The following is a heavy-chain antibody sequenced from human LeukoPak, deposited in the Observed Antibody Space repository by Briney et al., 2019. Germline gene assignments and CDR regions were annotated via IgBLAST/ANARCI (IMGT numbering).Heavy chain of an antibody. CDR3: ARDFAELLLFGEVFSAAFDI. Sequence: ASVKVSCKASGYTFTSYGISWVRQAPGQGLEWMGWIIAYNGNTNYAQKLQGRVTMTTDTAASTAYMELRSLRSDDTAVYYCARDFAELLLFGEVFSAAFDIWGQGTMVTVSS. CDR2: IIAYNGNT. V-gene: IGHV1-18*01. CDR1: GYTFTSYG. J-gene: IGHJ3*02. D-gene: IGHD3-10*01.